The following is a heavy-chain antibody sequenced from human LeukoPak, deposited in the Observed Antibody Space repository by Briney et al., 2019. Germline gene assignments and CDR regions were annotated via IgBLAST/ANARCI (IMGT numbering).Heavy chain of an antibody. CDR1: GYTFTDYY. V-gene: IGHV1-18*04. J-gene: IGHJ4*02. Sequence: GASVKVSCKASGYTFTDYYIHWVRQAPGQGLEWMGWISAYNGNTNYAQKLQGRVTMTTDTSTSTAYMELRSLRSDDTAVYYCARDWRNYVNYFDYWGQGTLVTVSS. D-gene: IGHD1-7*01. CDR3: ARDWRNYVNYFDY. CDR2: ISAYNGNT.